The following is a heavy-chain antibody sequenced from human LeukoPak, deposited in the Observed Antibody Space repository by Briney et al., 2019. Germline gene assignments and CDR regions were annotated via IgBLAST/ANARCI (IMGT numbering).Heavy chain of an antibody. V-gene: IGHV4-31*03. Sequence: PSETLSLTCTVSGGSISSGGYYWSWIRQHPGKGLEWIGYIYYSGSTYYNPSLKSRVTISVDTSKNQFSLKLSSVTAADTAVYYCARAPDDGDYPNIDYWGQGTLVTVSS. D-gene: IGHD4-17*01. CDR3: ARAPDDGDYPNIDY. CDR2: IYYSGST. CDR1: GGSISSGGYY. J-gene: IGHJ4*02.